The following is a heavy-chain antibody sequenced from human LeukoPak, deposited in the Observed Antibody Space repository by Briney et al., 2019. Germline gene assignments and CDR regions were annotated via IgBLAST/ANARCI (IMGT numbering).Heavy chain of an antibody. D-gene: IGHD3-9*01. CDR1: GFTFSTYW. Sequence: GGSLRLSCADSGFTFSTYWIHWVRQTPGKGLDWVSRINPDGSYTSYADSVKGRFTISRDNARNTLYLQMDSLRVEDTALYYCAMDLAGYHDSWGQGTLVTVSP. J-gene: IGHJ4*02. V-gene: IGHV3-74*01. CDR2: INPDGSYT. CDR3: AMDLAGYHDS.